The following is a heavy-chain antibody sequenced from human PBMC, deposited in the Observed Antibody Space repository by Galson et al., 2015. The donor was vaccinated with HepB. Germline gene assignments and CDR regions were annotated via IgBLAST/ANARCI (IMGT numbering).Heavy chain of an antibody. CDR3: AKFPAGYSSGWYVPYFDY. D-gene: IGHD6-19*01. CDR1: GFTFSSYG. Sequence: SLRLSCAASGFTFSSYGMYWVRQAPGKGLEWVAVISYDGSTKYYADSVKGRFTISRDNSKNTLYLQMNSLRAEDTAVYYCAKFPAGYSSGWYVPYFDYWGQGTLVTVSS. V-gene: IGHV3-30*18. CDR2: ISYDGSTK. J-gene: IGHJ4*02.